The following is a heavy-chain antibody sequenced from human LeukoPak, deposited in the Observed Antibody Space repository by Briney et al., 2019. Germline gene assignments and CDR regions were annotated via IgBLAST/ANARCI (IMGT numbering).Heavy chain of an antibody. Sequence: PGGSLRLSCAASGFTFDDYGMSWVRQAPGKGLEWVSGINWNGGSTGYADSVKGRITIARDNAKNSLYLQMNSLRAEDTALYYCARGGADSISWYYYMDVWGKGTTGTVSS. CDR1: GFTFDDYG. CDR3: ARGGADSISWYYYMDV. D-gene: IGHD6-13*01. CDR2: INWNGGST. J-gene: IGHJ6*03. V-gene: IGHV3-20*04.